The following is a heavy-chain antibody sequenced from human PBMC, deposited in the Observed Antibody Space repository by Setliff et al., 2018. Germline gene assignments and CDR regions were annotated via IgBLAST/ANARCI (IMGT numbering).Heavy chain of an antibody. V-gene: IGHV3-7*01. J-gene: IGHJ6*02. Sequence: SLKISCAASGFTFSRYWMSWVRQAPGKGLEWVANIKQDGSEKYYVDSVKGRFTISRDNAKNSLYLQMNSLRAEDTAVYYCARDHVYGSQYYYYYYGMDVWGQGTTVTVSS. CDR3: ARDHVYGSQYYYYYYGMDV. CDR1: GFTFSRYW. CDR2: IKQDGSEK. D-gene: IGHD3-10*01.